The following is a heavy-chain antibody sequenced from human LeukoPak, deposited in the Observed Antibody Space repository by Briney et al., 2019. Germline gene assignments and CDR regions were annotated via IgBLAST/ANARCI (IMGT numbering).Heavy chain of an antibody. V-gene: IGHV1-46*01. J-gene: IGHJ1*01. CDR1: GYTFTRYY. CDR2: INHSCGST. D-gene: IGHD6-19*01. CDR3: AISPKYSSGWYRYFQH. Sequence: ASVKVSCKASGYTFTRYYMHGVRQAPGPGLEWMGIINHSCGSTSYAQKVQARVTMTRDTYTSPVYMELSSLRSEDTAVYYCAISPKYSSGWYRYFQHWGQGTVATVSS.